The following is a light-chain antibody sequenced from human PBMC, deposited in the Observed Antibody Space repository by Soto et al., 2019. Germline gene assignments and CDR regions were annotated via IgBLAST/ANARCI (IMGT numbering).Light chain of an antibody. CDR1: QSVSRN. Sequence: EIVMTQSPGTLSVSLGERVTLSCRASQSVSRNLAWYQQRPGQVPRLLFYAASTRATDVPGTFSGSGSGTDSTLTISSLQSEDFAVYYCQQFEKWPFTFGQGTKLEIK. J-gene: IGKJ2*01. V-gene: IGKV3-15*01. CDR3: QQFEKWPFT. CDR2: AAS.